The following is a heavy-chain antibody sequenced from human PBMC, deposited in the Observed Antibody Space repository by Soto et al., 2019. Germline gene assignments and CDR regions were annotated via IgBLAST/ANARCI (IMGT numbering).Heavy chain of an antibody. CDR2: ISYDGSNK. J-gene: IGHJ4*02. D-gene: IGHD3-22*01. Sequence: QVQLVESGGGVVQPGRSLRLSCAASGFTFSSYAMHWVRQAPGKGLEWVAVISYDGSNKYYADSVKGRFTISRDNSKNTVYLQMNCLRAEDTAVYYCARGVSRGYYYGFPNFDYWGQGTLVTVSS. CDR1: GFTFSSYA. CDR3: ARGVSRGYYYGFPNFDY. V-gene: IGHV3-30-3*01.